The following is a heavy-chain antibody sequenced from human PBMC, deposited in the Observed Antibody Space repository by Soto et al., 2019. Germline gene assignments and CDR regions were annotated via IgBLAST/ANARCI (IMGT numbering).Heavy chain of an antibody. CDR1: GFTFSNAW. J-gene: IGHJ6*02. D-gene: IGHD5-12*01. CDR2: IKSKTDGGTT. Sequence: VGSLRLSCAASGFTFSNAWMSWVRQAPGKGLEWVGRIKSKTDGGTTDYAAPVKGRFTISRDDSKNTLYLQMNSLKTEDTAVYYCTTAVVATMGDYYYYGMDVWRQGTTVTVSS. CDR3: TTAVVATMGDYYYYGMDV. V-gene: IGHV3-15*01.